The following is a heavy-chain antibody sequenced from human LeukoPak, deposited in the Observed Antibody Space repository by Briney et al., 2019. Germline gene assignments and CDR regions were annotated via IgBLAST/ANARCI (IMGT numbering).Heavy chain of an antibody. CDR1: GGSISSGDYY. J-gene: IGHJ6*03. CDR3: ARDYLHCSSTSCYPNYYYYMDV. CDR2: ISYSGST. Sequence: PSETLSLTCTVSGGSISSGDYYWSWIRQPPGKGLEWIGYISYSGSTYYNPSLKSRVTISVDTSKNQFSLKLSSVTAADTAVYYCARDYLHCSSTSCYPNYYYYMDVWGKGTTVTVSS. D-gene: IGHD2-2*01. V-gene: IGHV4-30-4*08.